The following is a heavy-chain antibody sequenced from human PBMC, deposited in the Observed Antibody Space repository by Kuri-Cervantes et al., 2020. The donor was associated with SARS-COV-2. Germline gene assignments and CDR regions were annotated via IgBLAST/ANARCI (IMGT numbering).Heavy chain of an antibody. Sequence: GGSLRLSCAASGFTFSNYAMNWVRQAPGKGLEWVSGITGTGRNTYYADSVKGRFTISREKSKNTLYLQMNSLRVEDTAVYYCAKDGFVGGLGSPGWAYFQHWGQGTLVTVSS. CDR3: AKDGFVGGLGSPGWAYFQH. V-gene: IGHV3-23*01. CDR2: ITGTGRNT. J-gene: IGHJ1*01. D-gene: IGHD2-15*01. CDR1: GFTFSNYA.